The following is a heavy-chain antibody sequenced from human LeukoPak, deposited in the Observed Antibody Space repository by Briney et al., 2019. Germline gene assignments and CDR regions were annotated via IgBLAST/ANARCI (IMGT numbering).Heavy chain of an antibody. Sequence: GGSLRLSCSASGFTFSSYAMHWVRQAPGEGLEWVAVISYDGSNKYYADSVKGRFTISRDNSKNTLYLQMNSLRAEDTAVYYCAGSSGWYAEFDYWGQGTLVTVSS. CDR2: ISYDGSNK. D-gene: IGHD6-13*01. J-gene: IGHJ4*02. CDR1: GFTFSSYA. CDR3: AGSSGWYAEFDY. V-gene: IGHV3-30-3*01.